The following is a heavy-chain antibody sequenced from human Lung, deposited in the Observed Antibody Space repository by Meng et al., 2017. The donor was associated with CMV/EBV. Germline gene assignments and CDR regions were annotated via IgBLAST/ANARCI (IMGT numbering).Heavy chain of an antibody. J-gene: IGHJ4*02. CDR3: FARPIDY. V-gene: IGHV3-7*01. CDR1: GFTFREYW. D-gene: IGHD6-6*01. Sequence: GESLKISCIVSGFTFREYWMNWVRQATGKGLEWLASIKPDGSDTYYVDSVKGRFTISRDNAKNSVHLQMNSLRAEDTAVYYCFARPIDYWGQGTLVTVSS. CDR2: IKPDGSDT.